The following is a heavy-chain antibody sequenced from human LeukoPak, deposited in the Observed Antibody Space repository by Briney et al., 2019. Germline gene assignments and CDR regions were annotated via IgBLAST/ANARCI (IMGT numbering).Heavy chain of an antibody. CDR3: ASFITVAHYYGMDV. Sequence: SETLSLTCAVYGGSFSGYYWSWIRQPPGKGLEWIGKINHSGSTNYNPSLKSRVTISVDTSKNQFSLKLSSVTAADTAVYYCASFITVAHYYGMDVWGQGTTVTVSS. CDR1: GGSFSGYY. V-gene: IGHV4-34*01. J-gene: IGHJ6*02. D-gene: IGHD4-11*01. CDR2: INHSGST.